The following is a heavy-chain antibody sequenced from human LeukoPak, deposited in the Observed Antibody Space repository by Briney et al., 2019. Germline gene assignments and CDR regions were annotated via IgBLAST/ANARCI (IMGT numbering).Heavy chain of an antibody. J-gene: IGHJ4*02. CDR2: IYYSGST. CDR1: GGSISSSSYY. Sequence: PSETLSLTCTVSGGSISSSSYYWVWIRQPPGKGLEWIGSIYYSGSTYYNPSLKSRVTISVDTSKNQFSLKLSSVTAADTAVYYCARQSDDIVVVPAAYFDYWGQGTLVTVSS. CDR3: ARQSDDIVVVPAAYFDY. V-gene: IGHV4-39*01. D-gene: IGHD2-2*01.